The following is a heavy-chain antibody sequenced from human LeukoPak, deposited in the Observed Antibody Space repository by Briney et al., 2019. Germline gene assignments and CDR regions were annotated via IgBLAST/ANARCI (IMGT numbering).Heavy chain of an antibody. D-gene: IGHD1-1*01. J-gene: IGHJ4*02. V-gene: IGHV4-30-4*01. CDR1: GCSISSGDCY. CDR2: ICYSGCI. CDR3: ARGYLCYFDY. Sequence: PSETLSLTCTVSGCSISSGDCYWSWIRQPPGQGLEWFGYICYSGCIYYKPSLKSRVTISVDTSKNQLSLQMSCVTAEDTAVYYCARGYLCYFDYWGQGTLVTVSS.